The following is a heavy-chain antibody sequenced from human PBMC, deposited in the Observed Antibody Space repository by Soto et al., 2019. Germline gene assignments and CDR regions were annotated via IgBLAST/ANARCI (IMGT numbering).Heavy chain of an antibody. V-gene: IGHV3-30*18. CDR1: GFTFSSYV. CDR3: TKARLWGGDGYNSYYYNAMDV. D-gene: IGHD3-16*01. Sequence: PGGSLRLSCAASGFTFSSYVMHWVRQAPGKGLEWVAVISYDGSNKYYADSVKGRFTISRDNAKNSLYLQMNSLRPEDTALYYCTKARLWGGDGYNSYYYNAMDVWGQGTTVTVSS. CDR2: ISYDGSNK. J-gene: IGHJ6*02.